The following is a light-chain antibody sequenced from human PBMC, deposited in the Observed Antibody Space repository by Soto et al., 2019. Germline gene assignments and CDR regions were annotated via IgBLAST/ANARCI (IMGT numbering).Light chain of an antibody. V-gene: IGKV1-5*03. CDR3: QQYNTFWT. CDR1: QSISSW. Sequence: DIQMTQSPSSLSASVGDRVTITFRASQSISSWLAWYQQKPGKAPKLLIYKASSLESGVPSRVSGSGSGTEFTLTISSLQPDDFATYYCQQYNTFWTFGPGTKVDIK. CDR2: KAS. J-gene: IGKJ1*01.